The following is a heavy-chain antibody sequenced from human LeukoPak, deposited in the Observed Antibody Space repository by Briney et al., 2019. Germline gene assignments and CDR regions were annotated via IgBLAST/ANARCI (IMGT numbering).Heavy chain of an antibody. CDR1: GYTFTSYA. D-gene: IGHD6-13*01. CDR2: INTGNGNT. Sequence: GASVKVSCKASGYTFTSYAVHWVRQAPGQRLEWMGWINTGNGNTKYSQKFQGRVTITRDTSASTAYMELSSLRSEDTALYYCARWSYSSSRPPFDYWGQGTLVTVSS. J-gene: IGHJ4*02. CDR3: ARWSYSSSRPPFDY. V-gene: IGHV1-3*04.